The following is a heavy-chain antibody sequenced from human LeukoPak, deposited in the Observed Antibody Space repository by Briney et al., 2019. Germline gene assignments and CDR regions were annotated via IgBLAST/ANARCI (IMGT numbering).Heavy chain of an antibody. D-gene: IGHD3-22*01. CDR2: IRYDGSNE. V-gene: IGHV3-30*02. CDR3: AKISDYDSSGFDDY. CDR1: GFTFTCYG. J-gene: IGHJ4*02. Sequence: GGSLRLSCAASGFTFTCYGMHWVRQAPGKGREWVAFIRYDGSNEYYADSVKGRFTISRDISKNTLYLQMNSLRTEDTAVYYCAKISDYDSSGFDDYWGQGTLVTVSS.